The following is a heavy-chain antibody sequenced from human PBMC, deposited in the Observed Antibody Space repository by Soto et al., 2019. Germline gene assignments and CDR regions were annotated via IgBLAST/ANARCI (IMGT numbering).Heavy chain of an antibody. CDR1: GFTFSSYG. D-gene: IGHD6-19*01. CDR2: IWYDGSNK. V-gene: IGHV3-33*01. Sequence: GGSLRLSCAASGFTFSSYGMHWVRQSPGKGLEWVAVIWYDGSNKYYADSVKGRFTISRDNSKNTLYLQMNSLRAEDTAVYYCARDLGLGYSSGWPLPYGMDVWGQGTTVTVSS. J-gene: IGHJ6*02. CDR3: ARDLGLGYSSGWPLPYGMDV.